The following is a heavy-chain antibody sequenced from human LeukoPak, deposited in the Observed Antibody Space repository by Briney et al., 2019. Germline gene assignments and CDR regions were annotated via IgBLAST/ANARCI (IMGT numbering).Heavy chain of an antibody. D-gene: IGHD3-9*01. CDR1: GFTFSSYS. Sequence: GGSLRLSCAASGFTFSSYSMNWVRQAPGKGLEWVSSIGSSSSYIYYADSVKGRFTISRDNAKNSLYLQMNSLRAEDTAVYYCARGRGLRYFDWFNYWGQGTLVTVSS. V-gene: IGHV3-21*01. CDR2: IGSSSSYI. J-gene: IGHJ5*01. CDR3: ARGRGLRYFDWFNY.